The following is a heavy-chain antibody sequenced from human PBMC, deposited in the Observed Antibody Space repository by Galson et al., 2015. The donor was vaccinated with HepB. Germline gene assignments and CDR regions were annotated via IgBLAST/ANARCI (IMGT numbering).Heavy chain of an antibody. V-gene: IGHV5-51*01. D-gene: IGHD5-12*01. Sequence: QSGAEVTKPGESLKISCKGSGYSFTSYWIGWVRQMPGKGLEWVGIIYPGDSDTRYSPSFQGQVTISADKSISTAYLQWSSLKASDTAMYYCARVWGYIVATTRALDYWGQGTLVTVSS. CDR1: GYSFTSYW. J-gene: IGHJ4*02. CDR3: ARVWGYIVATTRALDY. CDR2: IYPGDSDT.